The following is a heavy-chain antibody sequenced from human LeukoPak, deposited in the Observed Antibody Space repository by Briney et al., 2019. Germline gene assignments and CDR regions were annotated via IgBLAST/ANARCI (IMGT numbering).Heavy chain of an antibody. CDR1: GCTFTSYY. Sequence: SVKVSCKASGCTFTSYYMDWVRQAPGQGLEWIGIINPSGGSTSYAQKFQGRVTMTRDTSTSTVYMELSSLRSEDTAVYYCARVVITTFDPWGQGTLVTVSS. CDR2: INPSGGST. D-gene: IGHD3-22*01. J-gene: IGHJ5*02. V-gene: IGHV1-46*01. CDR3: ARVVITTFDP.